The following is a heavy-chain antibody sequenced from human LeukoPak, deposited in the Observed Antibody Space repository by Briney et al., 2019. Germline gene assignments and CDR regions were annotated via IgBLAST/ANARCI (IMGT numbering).Heavy chain of an antibody. V-gene: IGHV1-69*04. CDR3: ARDVIYYDSSGYYAFDI. CDR1: GDTFSTYT. Sequence: SVKVSCKSSGDTFSTYTFNWVRQAPGQGLEWMGRIIPLLGIVDYAQRFQGRVTITADKSTSTSYMELSSLRSEDTAVYYCARDVIYYDSSGYYAFDIWGQGTMVTVSS. CDR2: IIPLLGIV. J-gene: IGHJ3*02. D-gene: IGHD3-22*01.